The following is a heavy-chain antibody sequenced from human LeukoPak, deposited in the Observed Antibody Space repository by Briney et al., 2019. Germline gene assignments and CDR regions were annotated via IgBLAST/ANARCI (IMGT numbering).Heavy chain of an antibody. CDR3: ARDLNIGYCSSTSCYCFQH. Sequence: PGGSLRLSCAASGFTFDNYALHWVRQAPGKGLEYVSGISSTGGSTTFANTVKDRSTISRDNSKNTLYLQMGSLRAEDMAVYYCARDLNIGYCSSTSCYCFQHWGQGTLVTVSS. J-gene: IGHJ1*01. CDR2: ISSTGGST. D-gene: IGHD2-2*01. V-gene: IGHV3-64*01. CDR1: GFTFDNYA.